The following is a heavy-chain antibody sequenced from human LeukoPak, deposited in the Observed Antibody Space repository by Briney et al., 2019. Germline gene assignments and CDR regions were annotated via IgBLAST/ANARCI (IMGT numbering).Heavy chain of an antibody. V-gene: IGHV4-59*01. D-gene: IGHD3-22*01. CDR2: IYYSGST. J-gene: IGHJ3*02. CDR1: GGSISSYY. CDR3: ARVLLSGYYYHDAFDI. Sequence: SETLSLTCTVSGGSISSYYWSWIRQPPGKGLEWIGYIYYSGSTNYNPSLKSRVTISVDTSKNQFSLKLSSVTAADTAVYYCARVLLSGYYYHDAFDIWGQGTMVTVSS.